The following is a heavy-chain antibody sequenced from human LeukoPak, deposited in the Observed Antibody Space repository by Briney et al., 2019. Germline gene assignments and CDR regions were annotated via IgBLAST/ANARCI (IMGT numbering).Heavy chain of an antibody. Sequence: SETVSLTCAVYGGSFSGYYWSWVRQPPGKGLEWIGEINHSGSTNYNPSLKSRVTISVDTSKNQFSLKLSSVTAADTAVYYCARIHYRTYYYGSGSYSPFDYWGQGTLVTVSS. CDR2: INHSGST. V-gene: IGHV4-34*01. J-gene: IGHJ4*02. CDR1: GGSFSGYY. D-gene: IGHD3-10*01. CDR3: ARIHYRTYYYGSGSYSPFDY.